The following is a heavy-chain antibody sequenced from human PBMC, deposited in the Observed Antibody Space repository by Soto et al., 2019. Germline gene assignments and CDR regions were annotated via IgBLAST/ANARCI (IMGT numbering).Heavy chain of an antibody. CDR1: GFTFSSYG. Sequence: QVQLVESGGGVVQPGRSLRLSCAASGFTFSSYGMHWVRQAPGKGLEWVAVIWYDGSNKYYADSVKGRFTISRDNSKNTLYLQMNSLRAEDTAVYYCARGAPWVVPAAIINYYYGMDVW. V-gene: IGHV3-33*01. J-gene: IGHJ6*01. CDR2: IWYDGSNK. D-gene: IGHD2-2*01. CDR3: ARGAPWVVPAAIINYYYGMDV.